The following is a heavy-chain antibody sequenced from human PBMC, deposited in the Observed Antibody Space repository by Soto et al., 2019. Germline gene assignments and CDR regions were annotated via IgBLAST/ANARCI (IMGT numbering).Heavy chain of an antibody. Sequence: WGSLRLSCAASGFTVISNYISFVRQSPVKGLEWVSVIYSGGSTYYADSVKGRFTISRDNSKNTLYLQMNSLRAEDTAVYYCARDGGSYLFDYWGQGTLVTVSS. CDR3: ARDGGSYLFDY. CDR1: GFTVISNY. J-gene: IGHJ4*02. CDR2: IYSGGST. D-gene: IGHD1-26*01. V-gene: IGHV3-53*01.